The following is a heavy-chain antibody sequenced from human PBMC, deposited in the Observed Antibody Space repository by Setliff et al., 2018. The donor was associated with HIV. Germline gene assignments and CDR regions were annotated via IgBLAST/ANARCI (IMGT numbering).Heavy chain of an antibody. J-gene: IGHJ5*02. CDR2: IRFDGTNQ. V-gene: IGHV3-30*02. D-gene: IGHD6-6*01. CDR3: AREGSSSSWFDP. CDR1: GFWFRSYG. Sequence: PGGSLRLSCAASGFWFRSYGMGWVRQAPGKGLEWVAFIRFDGTNQYYVDSVEGRFTISRDDYRNTVYLQMNSLRAEDTAVYYCAREGSSSSWFDPWGQGTLVTVSS.